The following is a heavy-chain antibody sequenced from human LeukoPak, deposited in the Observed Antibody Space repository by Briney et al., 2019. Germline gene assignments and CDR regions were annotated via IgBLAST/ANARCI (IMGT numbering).Heavy chain of an antibody. V-gene: IGHV4-59*10. Sequence: PSETLSLTCAVYGGSFSGYYWSWIRQPAGKGLEWIGRIYTSGSTNYNPSLKSRVSISVDTSRNQFSLKPSSVTAADTAVYYCARAPDYGDYGVEYFDYWGQGTLATVSS. CDR1: GGSFSGYY. J-gene: IGHJ4*02. CDR2: IYTSGST. D-gene: IGHD4-17*01. CDR3: ARAPDYGDYGVEYFDY.